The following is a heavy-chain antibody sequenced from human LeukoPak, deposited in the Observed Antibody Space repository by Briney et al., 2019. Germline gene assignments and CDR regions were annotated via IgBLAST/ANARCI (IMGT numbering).Heavy chain of an antibody. J-gene: IGHJ5*02. V-gene: IGHV4-39*07. CDR2: IYHSGST. CDR3: ARDSTYSSSSHNWFDP. CDR1: GGSISSSSYY. D-gene: IGHD6-6*01. Sequence: PSETLSLTCTVSGGSISSSSYYWGWIRQPPGKGLEWIGSIYHSGSTYYNPSLKSRVTISVDTSKNQFSLKLNSVTAADSAMYYCARDSTYSSSSHNWFDPWGQGTLVSASS.